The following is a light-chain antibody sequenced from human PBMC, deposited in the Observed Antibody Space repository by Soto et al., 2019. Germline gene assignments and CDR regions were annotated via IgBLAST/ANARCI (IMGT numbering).Light chain of an antibody. Sequence: EIVLTQSPDTLSLSPGEGATLSCRASESISSSHLAWFQHKPGQAPSLLIYGASNRAPGIPLSFSGSGSGTHFTLTISSLQPGDFAVDFCHHYGVSTRFTFGQGTRLDIK. CDR1: ESISSSH. CDR3: HHYGVSTRFT. V-gene: IGKV3-20*01. CDR2: GAS. J-gene: IGKJ5*01.